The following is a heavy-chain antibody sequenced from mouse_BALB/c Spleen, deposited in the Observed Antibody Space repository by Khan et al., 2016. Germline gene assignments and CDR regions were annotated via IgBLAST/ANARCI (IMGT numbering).Heavy chain of an antibody. J-gene: IGHJ1*01. V-gene: IGHV4-1*02. CDR2: INPDSSTI. Sequence: EVKLLESGGGLVQPGGSLKLSCAASAFDFSRYWMSWVRQAPGKGLEWIGEINPDSSTINYTPSLKDKFIISRANAKTKLYLQMSKVRSEDTALYYCASPFWYCAVWGAGTTLTVSS. CDR1: AFDFSRYW. CDR3: ASPFWYCAV.